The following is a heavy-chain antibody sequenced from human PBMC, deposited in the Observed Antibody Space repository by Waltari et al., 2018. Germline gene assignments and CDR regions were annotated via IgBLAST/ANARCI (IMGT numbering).Heavy chain of an antibody. CDR1: GFTFSSYA. V-gene: IGHV3-30*01. CDR3: ARDLQVGGSYLDYYGMDV. Sequence: QVQLVESGGGVVQPGRSLRLSCAASGFTFSSYAMHWVRQAPGKGLEWVAVISYDGSDKYYADSVKGRFTISRDKSKNTLYLQMNSLRAEDTAVYYCARDLQVGGSYLDYYGMDVWGQGTTVTVSS. J-gene: IGHJ6*02. CDR2: ISYDGSDK. D-gene: IGHD1-26*01.